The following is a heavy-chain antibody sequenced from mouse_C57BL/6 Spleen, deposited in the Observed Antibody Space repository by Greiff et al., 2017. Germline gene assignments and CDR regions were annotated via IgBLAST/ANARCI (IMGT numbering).Heavy chain of an antibody. V-gene: IGHV1-7*01. J-gene: IGHJ1*03. D-gene: IGHD2-5*01. CDR2: INPSSGYT. Sequence: QVHVKQSGAELAKPGASVKLSCKASGYTFTSYWMHWVKQRPGQGLEWIGYINPSSGYTKYNQKFKDKATLTADKSSSAAYMQLSSLTYEDSAVYYCARGGSNYEVDWYFDVWGTGTTVTVSS. CDR3: ARGGSNYEVDWYFDV. CDR1: GYTFTSYW.